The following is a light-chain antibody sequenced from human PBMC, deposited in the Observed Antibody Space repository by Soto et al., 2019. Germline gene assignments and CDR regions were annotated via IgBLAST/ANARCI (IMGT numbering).Light chain of an antibody. CDR2: GAS. V-gene: IGKV3-15*01. Sequence: EIVMTQSPAILSFSPGERATLSCRASQSVSSNLAWYQQKPGQTPRLLIYGASTRATGIPARFSGSGSGTEFTLTISSLQSEDFAIYYCQQYNNWLMLSFGGGTKVDIK. CDR3: QQYNNWLMLS. CDR1: QSVSSN. J-gene: IGKJ4*01.